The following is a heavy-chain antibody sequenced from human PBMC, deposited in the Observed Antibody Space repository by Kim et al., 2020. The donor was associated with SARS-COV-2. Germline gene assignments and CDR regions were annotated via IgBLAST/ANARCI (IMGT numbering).Heavy chain of an antibody. CDR2: INHSGST. D-gene: IGHD3-3*01. CDR1: GGSFSGYY. V-gene: IGHV4-34*01. J-gene: IGHJ6*01. Sequence: SETLSLTCAVYGGSFSGYYWSWIRQPPGKGLEWIGEINHSGSTNYNPSLKSRVTISVDTSKNQFSLKLSSVTAADTAVYYCARGRTVFGVVNYYYYGMDV. CDR3: ARGRTVFGVVNYYYYGMDV.